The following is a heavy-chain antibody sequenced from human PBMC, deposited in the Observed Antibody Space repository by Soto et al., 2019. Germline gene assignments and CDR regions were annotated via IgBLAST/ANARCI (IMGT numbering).Heavy chain of an antibody. J-gene: IGHJ6*02. CDR3: AKAELLWFPEPHGMDV. D-gene: IGHD3-10*01. CDR2: ISYDGSNK. CDR1: GFTFSSYG. V-gene: IGHV3-30*18. Sequence: GGSLRLSCAASGFTFSSYGMHWVHQAPGKGLEWVAVISYDGSNKYYADSVKGRFTISRDNSKNTLYLQMNSLRAEDTAVYYCAKAELLWFPEPHGMDVWGQGTTVTVSS.